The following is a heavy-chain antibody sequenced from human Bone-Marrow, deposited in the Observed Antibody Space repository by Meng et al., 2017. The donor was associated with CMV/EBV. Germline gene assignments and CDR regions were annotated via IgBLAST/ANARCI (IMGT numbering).Heavy chain of an antibody. J-gene: IGHJ6*02. CDR3: ARDVVVVPPAIKFRGYYGMDV. V-gene: IGHV1-18*01. CDR1: GYTFTTYG. CDR2: ISAYNGNT. D-gene: IGHD2-2*02. Sequence: ASVKVSCKASGYTFTTYGISWVRQAPGHGLEWMGWISAYNGNTNYTQKPQGRVTMTTDTSTSTAYMELRSLRPDDTALYYCARDVVVVPPAIKFRGYYGMDVWGQGTTVTVSS.